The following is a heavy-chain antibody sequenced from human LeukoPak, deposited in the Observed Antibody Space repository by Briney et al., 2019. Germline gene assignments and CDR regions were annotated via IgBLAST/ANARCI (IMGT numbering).Heavy chain of an antibody. J-gene: IGHJ5*02. Sequence: SETPSLTCAVYGGSFSGYYWSWIRQPPGKGLEWIGEINHSGSTNYNPSLKSRVTISVDTSKNQFSLKLSSVTAADTAVYYCARVFWSGYSKYNWFDPWGQGTLVTVSS. D-gene: IGHD3-3*01. CDR2: INHSGST. V-gene: IGHV4-34*01. CDR1: GGSFSGYY. CDR3: ARVFWSGYSKYNWFDP.